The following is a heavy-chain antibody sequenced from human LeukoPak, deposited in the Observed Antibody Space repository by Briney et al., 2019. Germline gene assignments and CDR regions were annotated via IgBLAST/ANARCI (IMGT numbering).Heavy chain of an antibody. CDR1: GFTFSSYE. Sequence: GGSLRLSCAASGFTFSSYEMNWVRQAPGEGLEWVSYISSSGSTIYYADSVKGRFTISRDNAKNSLYLQMNSLRAEDTAVYYCARDGSGSYVQYYYYGMDVWGKGTTVTVSS. CDR3: ARDGSGSYVQYYYYGMDV. J-gene: IGHJ6*04. V-gene: IGHV3-48*03. D-gene: IGHD3-10*01. CDR2: ISSSGSTI.